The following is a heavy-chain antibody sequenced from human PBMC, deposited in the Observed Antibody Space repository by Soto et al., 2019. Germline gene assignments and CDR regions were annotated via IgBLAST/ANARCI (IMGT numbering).Heavy chain of an antibody. CDR1: GFSFSNNG. V-gene: IGHV3-23*01. J-gene: IGHJ1*01. CDR3: AKPGYSSDWSRFQH. CDR2: ISGSGGTT. Sequence: EVQLLESGGGLVQPGGSLRLSCAASGFSFSNNGMGWVRQAPGKGLEWVSGISGSGGTTYYADSVRGRFTISRDNPKNALYLQMSSLGAEDTAVYYCAKPGYSSDWSRFQHWGQGTLITVSS. D-gene: IGHD6-19*01.